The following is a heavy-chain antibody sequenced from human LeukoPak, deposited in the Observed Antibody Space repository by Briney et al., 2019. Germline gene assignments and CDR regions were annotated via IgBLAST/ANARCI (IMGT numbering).Heavy chain of an antibody. D-gene: IGHD1-26*01. V-gene: IGHV4-34*01. Sequence: SETLSLTCAVYGGSFSGYYWSWIRQPPGKGLEWIGEINHSGSTNYNPSLKSRVTISVDTSKNQFSLQLNSVTPEDTAVYYCARDPQLGWEWDYWGQGTLVTVSS. J-gene: IGHJ4*02. CDR2: INHSGST. CDR3: ARDPQLGWEWDY. CDR1: GGSFSGYY.